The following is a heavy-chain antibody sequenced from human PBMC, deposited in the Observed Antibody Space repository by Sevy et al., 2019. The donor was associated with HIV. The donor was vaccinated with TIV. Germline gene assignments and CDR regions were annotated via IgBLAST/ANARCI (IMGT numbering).Heavy chain of an antibody. J-gene: IGHJ3*02. V-gene: IGHV3-48*02. CDR3: ARASSPYCGGDCLYAFNI. CDR2: ISSSGSSI. Sequence: GGSLRLSCAASGFTFSSFSMNWVRQAPGKILEWISYISSSGSSIYYADSVKGRFSISRDNAKRSLYLQMNSLRDEDTAVYYCARASSPYCGGDCLYAFNIWGQGTMVTVSS. D-gene: IGHD2-21*02. CDR1: GFTFSSFS.